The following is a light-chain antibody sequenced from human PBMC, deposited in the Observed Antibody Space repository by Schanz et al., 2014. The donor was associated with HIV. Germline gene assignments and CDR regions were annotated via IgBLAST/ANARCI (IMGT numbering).Light chain of an antibody. CDR2: AAF. CDR1: QDIRND. CDR3: QQANRFPYT. V-gene: IGKV1-6*01. J-gene: IGKJ2*01. Sequence: IQMTQSPSSLSASVGDRVTLTCRASQDIRNDLGWYQQKPGKAPKLLIYAAFRLQSGVPSRFSGSGSGTDFTLTISSLQPEDFATYYCQQANRFPYTFGQGTKLEIK.